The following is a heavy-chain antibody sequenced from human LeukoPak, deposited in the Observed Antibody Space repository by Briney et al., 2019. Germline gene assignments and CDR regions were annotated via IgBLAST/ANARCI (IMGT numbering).Heavy chain of an antibody. D-gene: IGHD2-15*01. J-gene: IGHJ4*02. CDR2: ISGSGGST. Sequence: PGGSLSLSCAASGFTFSSYPMSWVRQAPGKGLEWVSAISGSGGSTYYADSVKGRFTISRDNSKNTLYLQMNSLRAEDTAVYYCALVREAATLLPDYWGQGTLVTVSS. CDR1: GFTFSSYP. V-gene: IGHV3-23*01. CDR3: ALVREAATLLPDY.